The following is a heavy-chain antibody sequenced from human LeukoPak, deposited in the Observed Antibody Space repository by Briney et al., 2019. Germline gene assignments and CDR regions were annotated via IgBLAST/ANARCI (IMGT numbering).Heavy chain of an antibody. J-gene: IGHJ6*03. CDR1: GYSFTSYW. Sequence: GESLKISCKGSGYSFTSYWIGWVRQIPGKGLEWMGIIYPGDSDTRYSPSFQGQVTISADKSISTAYLQWSSLKASDTAMYYCARLVFWSGSCYYYYMDVWAKGPRSPSP. CDR3: ARLVFWSGSCYYYYMDV. D-gene: IGHD3-3*01. V-gene: IGHV5-51*01. CDR2: IYPGDSDT.